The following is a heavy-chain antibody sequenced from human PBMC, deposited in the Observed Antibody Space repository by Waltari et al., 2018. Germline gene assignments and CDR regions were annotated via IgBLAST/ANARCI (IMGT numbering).Heavy chain of an antibody. Sequence: QVQLQESGPGLVKPSEPLSLTCTVSGGSISSHYWSWIRQPPGKGLEWIGYIYYSGSTNYNPSLKSRVTISVDTSKNQFSLKLSSVTAADTAVYYCARLRRTASYYYYGMDVWGQGTTVTVSS. CDR1: GGSISSHY. CDR2: IYYSGST. D-gene: IGHD3-3*01. CDR3: ARLRRTASYYYYGMDV. V-gene: IGHV4-59*11. J-gene: IGHJ6*02.